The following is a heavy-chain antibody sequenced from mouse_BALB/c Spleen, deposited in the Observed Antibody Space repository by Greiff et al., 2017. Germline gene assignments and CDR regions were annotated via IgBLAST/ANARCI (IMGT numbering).Heavy chain of an antibody. Sequence: VKLVESGAELVRPGTSVKVSCKASGYAFTNYLIEWVKQRPGQGLEWIGVINPGSGGTNYNEKFKGTATLTADKSSSTAYMQLSSLTSDDSADYFGARPYGSGYAMDYWGQGTSVTVSS. CDR2: INPGSGGT. D-gene: IGHD2-10*02. V-gene: IGHV1-54*01. CDR1: GYAFTNYL. CDR3: ARPYGSGYAMDY. J-gene: IGHJ4*01.